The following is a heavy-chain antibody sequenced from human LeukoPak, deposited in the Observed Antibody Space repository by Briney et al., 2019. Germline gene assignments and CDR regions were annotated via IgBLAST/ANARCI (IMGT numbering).Heavy chain of an antibody. J-gene: IGHJ4*02. CDR2: IFHSADT. Sequence: PSETLSLTCTVSGYSISSGYYWGWIRQPPGKGLEWIGSIFHSADTYYNPSLKSRVTISVDTSNNQFSLKISSVPAADTAVYYCARDPSNSAFKGMQGGDYWGQGTLVTVSS. CDR1: GYSISSGYY. CDR3: ARDPSNSAFKGMQGGDY. V-gene: IGHV4-38-2*02. D-gene: IGHD3-16*01.